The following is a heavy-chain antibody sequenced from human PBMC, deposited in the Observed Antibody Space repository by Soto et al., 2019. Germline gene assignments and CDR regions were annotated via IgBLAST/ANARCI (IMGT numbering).Heavy chain of an antibody. CDR2: SSAYNGDT. V-gene: IGHV1-18*04. CDR3: AREGAVVGSAVYYGMDV. D-gene: IGHD2-15*01. J-gene: IGHJ6*02. Sequence: VASVKVSCKASGYPFTSYSFSWVRQAPGQGLEWMGWSSAYNGDTRYAQKFQGRVTMTADPYTDTAYMELRNLRSGDTGVYYCAREGAVVGSAVYYGMDVWGQGTMVTVSS. CDR1: GYPFTSYS.